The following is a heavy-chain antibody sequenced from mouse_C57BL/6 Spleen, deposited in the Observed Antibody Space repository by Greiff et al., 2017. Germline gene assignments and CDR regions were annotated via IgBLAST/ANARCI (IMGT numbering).Heavy chain of an antibody. CDR2: IWSDGST. J-gene: IGHJ4*01. CDR3: ARHPIYYGSSFYAMDY. Sequence: VQRVESGPGLVAPSQSLSITCTVSGFSLTSYGVHWVRQPPGKGLEWLVVIWSDGSTTYNSALKSRLSIRKDNSKSQVFLKMNSLQTDDTAMYYCARHPIYYGSSFYAMDYWGQGTSVTVSS. D-gene: IGHD1-1*01. CDR1: GFSLTSYG. V-gene: IGHV2-6-1*01.